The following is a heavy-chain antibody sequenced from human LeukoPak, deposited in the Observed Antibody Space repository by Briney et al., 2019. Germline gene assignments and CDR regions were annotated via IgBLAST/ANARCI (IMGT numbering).Heavy chain of an antibody. CDR2: IYYSGST. CDR3: ARHPSHYYDSSGYYGPADY. D-gene: IGHD3-22*01. Sequence: PSETLSLTCTVSGGSISSYYWSWIRQPPGKGLEWIGYIYYSGSTNYNPSLKSRVTISVDTSKNQFSLKLSSVTAADTAVYYCARHPSHYYDSSGYYGPADYWGQGTLVTVSS. V-gene: IGHV4-59*08. CDR1: GGSISSYY. J-gene: IGHJ4*02.